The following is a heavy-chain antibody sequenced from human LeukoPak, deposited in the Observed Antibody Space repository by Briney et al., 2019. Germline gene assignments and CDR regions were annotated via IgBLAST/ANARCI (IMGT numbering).Heavy chain of an antibody. Sequence: QPGGSLRLSCAASGFTFSSYAMHWVRQAPGKGLEWVAVISYDGSKKYYADSVKGRFTISRDNSKNTLYLQMNRLRVEDTGVYYCVRENGWFRFDNWGQGTLVTVSS. CDR2: ISYDGSKK. CDR1: GFTFSSYA. V-gene: IGHV3-30-3*01. D-gene: IGHD2-8*01. J-gene: IGHJ4*02. CDR3: VRENGWFRFDN.